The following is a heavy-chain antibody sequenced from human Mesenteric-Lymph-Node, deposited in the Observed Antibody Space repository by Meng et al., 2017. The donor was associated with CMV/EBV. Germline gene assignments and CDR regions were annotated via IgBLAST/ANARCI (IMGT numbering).Heavy chain of an antibody. J-gene: IGHJ3*02. CDR1: GFTFSSYG. Sequence: GGSLRLSCAASGFTFSSYGMHWVRQAPGKGLEWVAFIRYDGSNKYYADSVKGRFTISRDNSKNTLYLQMNSLRAEDTAVYYCAKVAALTGYSLDAFDIWGQGTMVTVSS. CDR3: AKVAALTGYSLDAFDI. D-gene: IGHD3-9*01. V-gene: IGHV3-30*02. CDR2: IRYDGSNK.